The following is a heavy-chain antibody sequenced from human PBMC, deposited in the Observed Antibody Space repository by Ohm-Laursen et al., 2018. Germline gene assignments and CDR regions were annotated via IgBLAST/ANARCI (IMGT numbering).Heavy chain of an antibody. CDR2: IWYDGSNK. V-gene: IGHV3-33*06. Sequence: SLRLSCAASGFTFSSYGMHWVRQAPGKGLEWVAVIWYDGSNKYYADSVKGRFTISRDNSKNTLYLQMNSLRAEDTAVYYCAKDSLRALVVAGYWYFDLWGRGTLVTVSS. CDR1: GFTFSSYG. J-gene: IGHJ2*01. CDR3: AKDSLRALVVAGYWYFDL. D-gene: IGHD3-16*01.